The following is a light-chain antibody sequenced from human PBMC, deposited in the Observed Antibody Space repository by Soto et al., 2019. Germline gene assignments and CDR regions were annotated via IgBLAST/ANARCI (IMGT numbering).Light chain of an antibody. CDR2: DAS. J-gene: IGKJ2*01. CDR1: QNIRNY. CDR3: QQYDELPYT. Sequence: DIQMTQSPSSLSASVGDSVTITCQASQNIRNYLNWYQHKLGKAPRLLISDASHLEPGVPSSFSATGSGTDFTLTISDLQPGDRATYFCQQYDELPYTCGGGTRLEI. V-gene: IGKV1-33*01.